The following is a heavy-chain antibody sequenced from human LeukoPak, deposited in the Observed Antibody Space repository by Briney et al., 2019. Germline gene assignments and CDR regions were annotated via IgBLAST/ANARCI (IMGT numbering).Heavy chain of an antibody. CDR3: ARDLHISPVYAFDI. V-gene: IGHV4-31*03. Sequence: TSETLSLTCTVSGGSISSGGYYWSWIRQHPGKGLEWIGYIYYSGSTYYNPSLKSRVTISVDTSKNQFSLKLSSATAADTAVYYCARDLHISPVYAFDIWGQGTMVTVSS. J-gene: IGHJ3*02. CDR2: IYYSGST. CDR1: GGSISSGGYY.